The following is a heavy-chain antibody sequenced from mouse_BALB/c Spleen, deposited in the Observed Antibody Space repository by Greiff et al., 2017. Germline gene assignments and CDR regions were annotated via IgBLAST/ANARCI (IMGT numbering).Heavy chain of an antibody. Sequence: EVKLMESGGGLVQPGGSRKLSCAASGFTFSSFGMHWVRQAPEKGLEWVAYISSGSSTIYYADTVKGRFTISRDNPKNTLFLQMTSLRSEDTAMYYCARLTEDAMDYWGQGTSVTVSS. CDR2: ISSGSSTI. J-gene: IGHJ4*01. CDR1: GFTFSSFG. CDR3: ARLTEDAMDY. V-gene: IGHV5-17*02. D-gene: IGHD3-2*01.